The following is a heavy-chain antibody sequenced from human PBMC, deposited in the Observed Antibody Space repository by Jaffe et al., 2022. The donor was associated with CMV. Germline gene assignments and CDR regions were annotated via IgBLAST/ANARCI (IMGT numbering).Heavy chain of an antibody. Sequence: EVQLLESGGGLVQPGGSLRLSCAASGFTFSSYAMSWVRQAPGKGLEWVSAISGSGGSTYYADSVKGRFTISRDNSKNTLYLQMNSLRAEDTAVYYCANSLSSGYYGYWYFDLWGRGTLVTVSS. CDR1: GFTFSSYA. V-gene: IGHV3-23*01. D-gene: IGHD3-22*01. CDR2: ISGSGGST. J-gene: IGHJ2*01. CDR3: ANSLSSGYYGYWYFDL.